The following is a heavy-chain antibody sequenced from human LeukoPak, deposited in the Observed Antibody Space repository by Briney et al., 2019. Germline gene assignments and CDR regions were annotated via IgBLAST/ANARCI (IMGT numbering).Heavy chain of an antibody. CDR3: AKGDIRGGLTGWPSQ. CDR1: GFTFGNHP. CDR2: VSCSSSCV. D-gene: IGHD3-9*01. J-gene: IGHJ4*02. Sequence: GGSLRLSCAASGFTFGNHPMHWVRQVPGKGLEWVSCVSCSSSCVYYADSVKGRFTISRDNAKNLLFLHMDSLRAEDTALYYCAKGDIRGGLTGWPSQWRQGPLVSVSS. V-gene: IGHV3-9*01.